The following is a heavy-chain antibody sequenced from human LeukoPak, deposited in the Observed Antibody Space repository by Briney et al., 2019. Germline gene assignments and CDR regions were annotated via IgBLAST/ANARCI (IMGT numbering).Heavy chain of an antibody. V-gene: IGHV3-74*01. Sequence: GGSLRLSCAASGFTFGTHWMHWVRQAPGKGLVWVSRLNSDGSSTHYAGSVQGRFTISRDNAENTLYLQMNSLRAEDTAVYYCAREYYYNIDVWGQGTTVTVSS. CDR2: LNSDGSST. CDR1: GFTFGTHW. CDR3: AREYYYNIDV. J-gene: IGHJ6*02.